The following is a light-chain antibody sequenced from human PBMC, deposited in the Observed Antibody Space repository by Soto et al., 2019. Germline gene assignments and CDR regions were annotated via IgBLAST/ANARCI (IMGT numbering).Light chain of an antibody. V-gene: IGKV3-15*01. J-gene: IGKJ5*01. Sequence: EIVCTQSPRTLCLCPGERATLSCRASQSVTSPHLAWYQQKPGQAPRILMYDASTRATGISARFSGSGSGTEFTLTISSLQSEDFAVYYCQQYHNWPIPCGQGTRLEI. CDR3: QQYHNWPIP. CDR1: QSVTSPH. CDR2: DAS.